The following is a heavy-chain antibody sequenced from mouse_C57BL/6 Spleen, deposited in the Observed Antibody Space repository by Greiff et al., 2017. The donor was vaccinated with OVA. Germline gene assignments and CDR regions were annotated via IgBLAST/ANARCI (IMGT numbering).Heavy chain of an antibody. CDR2: IDPEDGET. V-gene: IGHV14-2*01. D-gene: IGHD1-1*01. CDR3: ARGYGISYWYFDV. CDR1: GFNIKDYY. J-gene: IGHJ1*03. Sequence: EVKLVESGAELVKPGASVKLSCTASGFNIKDYYMHWVKQRTEQGLEWIGRIDPEDGETKYAPKFQGKATITADTSSNTAYLQLSSLTSEDTAVYYCARGYGISYWYFDVWGTGTTVTVSS.